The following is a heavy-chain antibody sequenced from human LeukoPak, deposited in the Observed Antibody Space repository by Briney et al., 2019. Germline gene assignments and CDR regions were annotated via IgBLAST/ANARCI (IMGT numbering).Heavy chain of an antibody. V-gene: IGHV4-4*07. CDR3: ARGPMFFGVAYCDY. D-gene: IGHD3-3*01. J-gene: IGHJ4*02. Sequence: ASETLSLTCTVSGGSISSYHWSWIRQPAGKGLEWIGRIYTSGSTNYNPSLKSRVTMSVDTSKNQFSLKPSSVTAADTAVYYCARGPMFFGVAYCDYWGQGTLVTVSS. CDR2: IYTSGST. CDR1: GGSISSYH.